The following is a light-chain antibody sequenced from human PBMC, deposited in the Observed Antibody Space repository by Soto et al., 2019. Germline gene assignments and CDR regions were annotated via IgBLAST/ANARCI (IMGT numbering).Light chain of an antibody. CDR3: QRRGDWPPGAT. V-gene: IGKV3-11*01. CDR2: YAS. J-gene: IGKJ4*01. Sequence: EIVLTQSPATLSLSPGDRATLSCRASQSITNHLAWYQQKPGQAPRLLIYYASNKATGIPARFSGSGSGTDFTLPISSLEPEDSAVYYWQRRGDWPPGATFGGGTKVEI. CDR1: QSITNH.